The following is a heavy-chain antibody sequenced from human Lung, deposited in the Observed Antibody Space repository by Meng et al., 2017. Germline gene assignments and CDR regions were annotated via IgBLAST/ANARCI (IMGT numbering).Heavy chain of an antibody. D-gene: IGHD6-19*01. J-gene: IGHJ4*02. V-gene: IGHV4-34*02. CDR2: IIDSGST. CDR3: VRRTYSSGWYFDY. CDR1: GGSFSGYY. Sequence: QVQLQQWGAGRLKPSETLSLTGAVNGGSFSGYYWSWIRQPPGKGLEWIGEIIDSGSTNYNPSLKSRVTISVDTSKNQFSLRVTSVTAADRAVYYCVRRTYSSGWYFDYWGQGTLVTVSS.